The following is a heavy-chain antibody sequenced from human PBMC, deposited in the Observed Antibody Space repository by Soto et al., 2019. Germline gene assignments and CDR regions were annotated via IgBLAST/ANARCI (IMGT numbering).Heavy chain of an antibody. CDR1: GGSISSGGYY. J-gene: IGHJ2*01. CDR3: AIKDYYDSSGYYHYWYFDL. V-gene: IGHV4-31*03. CDR2: IYYSGST. Sequence: QVQLQESGPGLVKPSQTLSLTCTVSGGSISSGGYYWSWIRQHPGKGLEWIGYIYYSGSTYYNPSLKSRVTISVDTSKNQFSLKLSSVTAADTAVYYCAIKDYYDSSGYYHYWYFDLWGRGTLVTVSS. D-gene: IGHD3-22*01.